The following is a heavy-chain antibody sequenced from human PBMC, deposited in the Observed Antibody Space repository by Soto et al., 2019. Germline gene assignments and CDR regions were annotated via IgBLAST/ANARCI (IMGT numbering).Heavy chain of an antibody. J-gene: IGHJ4*02. V-gene: IGHV4-31*03. CDR2: IYYSAYSGTT. CDR1: GGSINSGGFY. CDR3: ARGHGNLDY. Sequence: QVQLQESGPGLVKPSQTLSLTCTVSGGSINSGGFYWTWIRQHPGKGLEWIGNIYYSAYSGTTYYNPSLKSRITISADTSKNQFSLRLSSVTAADTAVYYCARGHGNLDYWGQGTLLTVSS.